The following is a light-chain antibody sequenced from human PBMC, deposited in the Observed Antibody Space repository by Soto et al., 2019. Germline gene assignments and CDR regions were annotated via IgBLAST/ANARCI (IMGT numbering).Light chain of an antibody. CDR3: SSYTTSSTYV. CDR1: SSDVGSSNG. J-gene: IGLJ1*01. CDR2: DVS. Sequence: QSVLTQPPSVSGSPGQSVAISCTGTSSDVGSSNGVSWYQQPPGTAPKLMIYDVSNRSSGVLDRFSGSKSGNTASLTISGLQAEDEADYYCSSYTTSSTYVFGTGTKVT. V-gene: IGLV2-18*02.